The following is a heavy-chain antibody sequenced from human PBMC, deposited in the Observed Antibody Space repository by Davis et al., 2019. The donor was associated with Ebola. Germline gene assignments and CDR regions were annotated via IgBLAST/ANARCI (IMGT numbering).Heavy chain of an antibody. CDR1: GFTFDDYG. J-gene: IGHJ4*02. CDR2: ISYDGSNK. V-gene: IGHV3-30*03. D-gene: IGHD2-15*01. Sequence: GESLKISCAASGFTFDDYGMSWVRQAPGKGLEWVAVISYDGSNKYYADSMKGRFTISRDNSKNTLYLQMNSLRAEDTAVYYCARDGGRLDYWGQGTLVTVSS. CDR3: ARDGGRLDY.